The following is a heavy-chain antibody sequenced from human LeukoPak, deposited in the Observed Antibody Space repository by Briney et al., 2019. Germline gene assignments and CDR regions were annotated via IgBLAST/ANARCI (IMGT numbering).Heavy chain of an antibody. CDR1: DYY. CDR2: IYYSGST. Sequence: DYYMSWIRQPPGKGLEWIGYIYYSGSTYYNPSLKSRVTISVDTSKNQFSLKLSSVTAADTAVYYCARRSGLLVTIFGVVLPPANYYYGMDVWGQGTTVTVSS. J-gene: IGHJ6*02. V-gene: IGHV4-30-4*01. D-gene: IGHD3-3*01. CDR3: ARRSGLLVTIFGVVLPPANYYYGMDV.